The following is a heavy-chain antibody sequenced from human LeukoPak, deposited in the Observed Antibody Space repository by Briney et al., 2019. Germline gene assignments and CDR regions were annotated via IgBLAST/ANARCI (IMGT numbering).Heavy chain of an antibody. Sequence: SETLSLTCAVYGGSFRGYYWSWIRQPPGKGLDWMGEINHSGSTNYNPSLKSRVTISVDTSKNQFSLKLSSVTAADTAVYYCASLTVVPADYYYYMDVWGKGTTVTVSS. CDR2: INHSGST. J-gene: IGHJ6*03. D-gene: IGHD2-2*01. V-gene: IGHV4-34*01. CDR3: ASLTVVPADYYYYMDV. CDR1: GGSFRGYY.